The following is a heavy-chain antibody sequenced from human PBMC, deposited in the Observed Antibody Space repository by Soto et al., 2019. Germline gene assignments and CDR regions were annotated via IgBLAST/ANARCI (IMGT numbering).Heavy chain of an antibody. CDR1: GGSFSGYY. Sequence: SETLSLTCAVYGGSFSGYYWSWIRQPPGKGLEWIGEINHSGSTNYNPSPKSRVTISVDTSKNQFSLKLSSVTAADTAVNYCASTQVVVAATRSFDYWGQGTLVTVSS. CDR3: ASTQVVVAATRSFDY. V-gene: IGHV4-34*01. D-gene: IGHD2-15*01. CDR2: INHSGST. J-gene: IGHJ4*02.